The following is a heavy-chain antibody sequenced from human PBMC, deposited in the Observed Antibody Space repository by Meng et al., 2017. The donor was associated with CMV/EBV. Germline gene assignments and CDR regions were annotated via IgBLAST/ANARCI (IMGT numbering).Heavy chain of an antibody. CDR3: AKRSNGYWDYYYYYGMDV. CDR2: IRYDGSNK. V-gene: IGHV3-30*02. CDR1: GFTFSSYG. D-gene: IGHD3-22*01. Sequence: GESLKISCAASGFTFSSYGMHWVRQAPGRGLEWVAFIRYDGSNKYYADSVKGRFTISRDNSKNTLYLQMSSLRAEDTAVYYCAKRSNGYWDYYYYYGMDVWGQGTTVTVSS. J-gene: IGHJ6*02.